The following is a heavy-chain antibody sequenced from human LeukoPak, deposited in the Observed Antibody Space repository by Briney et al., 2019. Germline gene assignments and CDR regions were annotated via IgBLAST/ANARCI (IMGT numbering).Heavy chain of an antibody. D-gene: IGHD5-18*01. CDR3: TSGRYSYGQGLGY. J-gene: IGHJ4*02. CDR2: IRSKANSYAT. Sequence: PGGSLRLSCAASGVTFSGSVTHWVPQAPGKGLEWVGRIRSKANSYATAYGASVKGRFTISRDDSKNTAYLQMNSLKTEETAVYYCTSGRYSYGQGLGYWGQGTLVTVSS. CDR1: GVTFSGSV. V-gene: IGHV3-73*01.